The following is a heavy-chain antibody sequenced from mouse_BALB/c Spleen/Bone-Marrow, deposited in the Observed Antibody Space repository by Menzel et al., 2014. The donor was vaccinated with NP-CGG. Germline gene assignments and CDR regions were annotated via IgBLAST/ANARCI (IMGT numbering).Heavy chain of an antibody. J-gene: IGHJ2*01. CDR1: GISITTGNYR. CDR2: IYYSGTI. CDR3: ARELYYFDY. Sequence: EVHLQQSGPGLVKPSQTVSLTCTVTGISITTGNYRWSWIRQFPGNKLEWIGYIYYSGTITYNPSLTSRTTITRDTSKNQFFLEMNSLTAEDTATYYCARELYYFDYWGQGTTLTVSS. V-gene: IGHV3-5*02.